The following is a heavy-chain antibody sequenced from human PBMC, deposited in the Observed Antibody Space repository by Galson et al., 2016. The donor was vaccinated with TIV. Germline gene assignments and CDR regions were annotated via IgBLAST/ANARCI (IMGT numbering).Heavy chain of an antibody. Sequence: SVKVSCKASGGTFSSYAISWVRQAPGQGLEWMGGIIPIFGTANYAQKFQGRVTIPPDESTSPAYMELRSLRSEDTTVFYCARSENSDGKYYYYDYMDVWGKATPGIVSS. V-gene: IGHV1-69*13. D-gene: IGHD5-18*01. CDR2: IIPIFGTA. CDR1: GGTFSSYA. CDR3: ARSENSDGKYYYYDYMDV. J-gene: IGHJ6*03.